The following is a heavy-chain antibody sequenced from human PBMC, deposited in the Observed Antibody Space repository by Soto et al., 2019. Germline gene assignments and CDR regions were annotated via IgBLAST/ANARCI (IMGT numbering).Heavy chain of an antibody. V-gene: IGHV3-9*02. D-gene: IGHD6-13*01. J-gene: IGHJ4*02. CDR3: TRDDQGIATSGTPILGS. Sequence: EVQLVESGGRLVQPGTSLRLSCIASGFRSDDYAMHWVRQAPGKGLEWVSGITWNSETIDYAESVRGRFTISRDNAEKSVFLQMDSLSPEDTALYYCTRDDQGIATSGTPILGSWGQGTPVTVSS. CDR2: ITWNSETI. CDR1: GFRSDDYA.